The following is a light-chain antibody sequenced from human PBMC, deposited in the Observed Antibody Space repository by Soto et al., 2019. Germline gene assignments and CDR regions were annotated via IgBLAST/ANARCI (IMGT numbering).Light chain of an antibody. J-gene: IGKJ1*01. CDR2: ATS. CDR3: LQDYSYPRT. Sequence: AMPMTQSPSSLSASVGDRVTIPCRASQGIRNDLGWYQQRPGKAPILLIYATSNLQTGVPSRFRGSRSGTDFTLTISSLQPEDFATYYCLQDYSYPRTFGKGTKVEIK. V-gene: IGKV1-6*01. CDR1: QGIRND.